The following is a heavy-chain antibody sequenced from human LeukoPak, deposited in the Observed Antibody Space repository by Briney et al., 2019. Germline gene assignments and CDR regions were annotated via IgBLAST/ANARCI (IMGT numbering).Heavy chain of an antibody. Sequence: ASVKVSCKASGYTFTGYYMHWVRQAPGQGLEWMGRINPNSGGTNYAQKFQGRVTMTRDTSISTAYMELSSLRSEDTAVYYCARERPTIAARSSNWFDPWGQGTLVTVSS. J-gene: IGHJ5*02. CDR2: INPNSGGT. D-gene: IGHD6-6*01. V-gene: IGHV1-2*06. CDR3: ARERPTIAARSSNWFDP. CDR1: GYTFTGYY.